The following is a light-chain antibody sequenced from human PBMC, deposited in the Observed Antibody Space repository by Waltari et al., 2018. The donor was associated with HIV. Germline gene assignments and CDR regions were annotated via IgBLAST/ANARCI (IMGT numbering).Light chain of an antibody. CDR3: AAWDDSLSGAWV. CDR1: SYNIGSNS. J-gene: IGLJ3*02. Sequence: QSVLTQPPSASGTPGQRVTISCSGSSYNIGSNSVYWYQQLPGTAPKLLIYRTNQRPSGVPDRVSGSKSGTAASLAISELRSEDEADYYCAAWDDSLSGAWVFGGGTKLTVL. V-gene: IGLV1-47*01. CDR2: RTN.